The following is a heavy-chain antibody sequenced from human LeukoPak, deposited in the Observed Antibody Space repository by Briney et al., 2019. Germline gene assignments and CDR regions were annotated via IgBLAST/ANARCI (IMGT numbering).Heavy chain of an antibody. Sequence: GGSLRLSCAASGFTFRNYVIHWVRQAPGKGLDWVALIWYDGNNKYYADSVKGRFTISRDNAKNSLYLQMNSLRAEDTAVYYCARGDLLTGYPDSWGQGTLVTVSS. CDR1: GFTFRNYV. J-gene: IGHJ5*01. D-gene: IGHD3-9*01. CDR2: IWYDGNNK. CDR3: ARGDLLTGYPDS. V-gene: IGHV3-33*01.